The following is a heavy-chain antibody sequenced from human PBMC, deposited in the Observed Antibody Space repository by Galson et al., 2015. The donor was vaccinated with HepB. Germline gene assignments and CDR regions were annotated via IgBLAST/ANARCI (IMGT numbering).Heavy chain of an antibody. Sequence: SLRLSCAASGFTFSSYAMHRVRQAPGKGLEWVAVISYDGSNKYYADSVKGRFTISRDNSKNTLYLQMNSLRAEDTAVYYCARDVKDRTDWYFDLWGRGTLVTVSS. CDR3: ARDVKDRTDWYFDL. J-gene: IGHJ2*01. CDR1: GFTFSSYA. V-gene: IGHV3-30-3*01. CDR2: ISYDGSNK. D-gene: IGHD1-14*01.